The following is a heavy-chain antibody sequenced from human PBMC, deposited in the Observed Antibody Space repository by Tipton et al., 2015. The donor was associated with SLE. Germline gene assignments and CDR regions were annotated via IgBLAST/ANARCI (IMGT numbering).Heavy chain of an antibody. CDR1: GGSISSSSYY. J-gene: IGHJ4*02. Sequence: TLSLTCTVSGGSISSSSYYWGWVRQPQGRGLEWIGSIYYSGSTYYNPSLKRRLTISVDTSKSPFSLKLGSVTAADTAVYFCARHGASYYYGSGSYPYYCAYWGQGTRVTVAS. CDR3: ARHGASYYYGSGSYPYYCAY. CDR2: IYYSGST. D-gene: IGHD3-10*01. V-gene: IGHV4-39*01.